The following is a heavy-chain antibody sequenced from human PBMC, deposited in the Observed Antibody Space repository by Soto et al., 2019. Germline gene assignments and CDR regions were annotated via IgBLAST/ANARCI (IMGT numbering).Heavy chain of an antibody. CDR1: GYTFSIYG. CDR2: INAGNGKT. D-gene: IGHD6-13*01. V-gene: IGHV1-3*05. J-gene: IGHJ4*02. Sequence: QVQLVQSGAEEKKPGASVNVSCKASGYTFSIYGMHWVRQAPGQRLEWMGSINAGNGKTKYSQQLEGRVTISRDTSASTAYMELTSLRSEDTAVYYCARVDSSSWFFDYWGQGTLVTVSS. CDR3: ARVDSSSWFFDY.